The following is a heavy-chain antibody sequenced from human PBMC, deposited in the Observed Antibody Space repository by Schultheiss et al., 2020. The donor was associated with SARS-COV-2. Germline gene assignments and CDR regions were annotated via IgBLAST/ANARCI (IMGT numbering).Heavy chain of an antibody. CDR3: ARDGGITMIVVDHDAFDI. CDR1: RYPLTAYY. V-gene: IGHV1-18*04. J-gene: IGHJ3*02. Sequence: ASVKVSCMTSRYPLTAYYMHWVRQAPGQGLEWMGWISAYNGNTNYAQKLQGRVTMTTDTSTSTAYMELRSLRSDDTAVYYCARDGGITMIVVDHDAFDIWGHGTMVTVSS. CDR2: ISAYNGNT. D-gene: IGHD3-22*01.